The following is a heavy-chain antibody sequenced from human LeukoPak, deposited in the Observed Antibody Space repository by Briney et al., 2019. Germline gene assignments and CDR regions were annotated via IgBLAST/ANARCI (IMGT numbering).Heavy chain of an antibody. V-gene: IGHV3-66*01. J-gene: IGHJ3*02. CDR3: ARKSLTGAFDI. CDR2: LYTTGRT. D-gene: IGHD3-9*01. Sequence: QAGGSLRLSCAASKFTVSSTYMSWVRQAPGKGLEWVSVLYTTGRTEYAGSVKGRFTVSRDSSKNTLFLQMNSLRAEDTAVYYCARKSLTGAFDIWGQGTMVTVSS. CDR1: KFTVSSTY.